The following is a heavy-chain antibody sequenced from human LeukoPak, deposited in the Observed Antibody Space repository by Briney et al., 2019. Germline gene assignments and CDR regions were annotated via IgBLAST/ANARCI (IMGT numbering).Heavy chain of an antibody. J-gene: IGHJ4*02. D-gene: IGHD1-26*01. CDR2: IVYSGST. CDR3: ARYIVGSMSDY. CDR1: GGSISSSNYY. V-gene: IGHV4-39*01. Sequence: SEPLSLTCTVSGGSISSSNYYWGWIRQPPGKGLDWIGSIVYSGSTNYNPSLESRATISVDRSKNQFSLKLSSVTATDTAVYYCARYIVGSMSDYWGQGTLVTVSS.